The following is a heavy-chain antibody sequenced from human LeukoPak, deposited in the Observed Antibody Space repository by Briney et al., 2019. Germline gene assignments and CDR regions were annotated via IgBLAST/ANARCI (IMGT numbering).Heavy chain of an antibody. D-gene: IGHD3-10*01. V-gene: IGHV3-23*01. CDR2: ISGSGSTT. Sequence: GGSLRLSCAASGFTFSTYAMSWVRQAPGKGLEWVSGISGSGSTTYYAASVKGRVAISRDNSKNTLYFQMNSLTDEDTAVYYCARGVGERYFDYWGQGTLVTVSS. CDR3: ARGVGERYFDY. J-gene: IGHJ4*02. CDR1: GFTFSTYA.